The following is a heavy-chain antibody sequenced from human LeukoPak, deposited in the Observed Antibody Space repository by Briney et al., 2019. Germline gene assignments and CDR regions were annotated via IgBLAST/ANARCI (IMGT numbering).Heavy chain of an antibody. Sequence: PSETLSLTCTVSGDSISSYYWSWIRQPPGKGLEWIGYIYYSGSTNYNPSLKSRVTISVDTSKNQFSLKLSSVTAADTAVYYCASSYGSGSYWVYWGQGTLVTVSS. D-gene: IGHD3-10*01. CDR2: IYYSGST. J-gene: IGHJ4*02. CDR3: ASSYGSGSYWVY. CDR1: GDSISSYY. V-gene: IGHV4-59*01.